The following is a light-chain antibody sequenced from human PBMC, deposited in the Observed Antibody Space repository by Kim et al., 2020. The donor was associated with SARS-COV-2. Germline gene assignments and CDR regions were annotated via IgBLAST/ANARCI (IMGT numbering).Light chain of an antibody. CDR2: AAS. CDR1: QDINIW. CDR3: LQYVSYPNT. V-gene: IGKV1D-16*01. J-gene: IGKJ5*01. Sequence: DIQMTQSPSSLSASVGERVTITCRASQDINIWLAWYQQRPGKAPKSLIYAASNLQTGVPGRFSGSGSGTEFTLTIRSLQPEDFATYYCLQYVSYPNTFGQGTRMEIK.